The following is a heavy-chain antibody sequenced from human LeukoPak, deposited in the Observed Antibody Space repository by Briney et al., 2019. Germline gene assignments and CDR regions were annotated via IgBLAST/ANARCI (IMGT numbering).Heavy chain of an antibody. CDR3: ARAVNKGKGHYYYYYYMDV. CDR2: ISSSSSTI. J-gene: IGHJ6*03. CDR1: GFTSSSYS. Sequence: GGSLRLSCAASGFTSSSYSMNWVRQAPGKGLEWVSYISSSSSTIYYADSVKGRFTISRDNAKNSLYLQMNSLRAEDTAVYYCARAVNKGKGHYYYYYYMDVWGKGTTVTVSS. V-gene: IGHV3-48*01. D-gene: IGHD2/OR15-2a*01.